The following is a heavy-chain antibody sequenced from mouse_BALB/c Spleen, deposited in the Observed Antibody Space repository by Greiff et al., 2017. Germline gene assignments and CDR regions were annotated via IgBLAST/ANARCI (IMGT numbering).Heavy chain of an antibody. V-gene: IGHV5-17*02. Sequence: EVMLVESGGGLVQPGGSRKLSCAASGFTFSSFGMHWVRQAPEKGLEWVAYISSGSSTIYYADTVKGRFTISRDNPKNTLFLQMTSLRSEDTAMYYGARRGRGRAWFAYWGQGTLVTVSA. CDR2: ISSGSSTI. D-gene: IGHD3-3*01. CDR3: ARRGRGRAWFAY. J-gene: IGHJ3*01. CDR1: GFTFSSFG.